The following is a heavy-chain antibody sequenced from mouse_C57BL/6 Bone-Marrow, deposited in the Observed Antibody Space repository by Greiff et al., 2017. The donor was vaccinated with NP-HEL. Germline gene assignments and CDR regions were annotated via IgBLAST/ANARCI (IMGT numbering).Heavy chain of an antibody. CDR1: GYTFTSYW. CDR3: ARLHY. V-gene: IGHV1-50*01. CDR2: IDPSDSYT. J-gene: IGHJ4*01. Sequence: QVHVKQPGAELVKPGASVKLSCKASGYTFTSYWMQWVKQRPGQGLEWIGEIDPSDSYTNYNQKFKGKATLTVDTSSSTAYMQLSSLTSEDSAVYYCARLHYWGQGTSVTVSS.